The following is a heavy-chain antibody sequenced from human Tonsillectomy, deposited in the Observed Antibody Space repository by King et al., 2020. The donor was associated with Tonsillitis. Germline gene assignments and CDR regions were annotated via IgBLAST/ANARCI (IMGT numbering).Heavy chain of an antibody. CDR3: AKRAIPSSIRYYFDH. V-gene: IGHV3-23*04. D-gene: IGHD2-2*02. CDR2: ISGSGDTT. CDR1: GFTFRSYA. Sequence: VQLVESGGGLVQPGGSLRLSCAASGFTFRSYALSWVRQAPGKGLEWVSSISGSGDTTHYADSGKGRFTISRDNSKDTLYLQLNTLRAEDTAVYYCAKRAIPSSIRYYFDHWGQGTLVTVSS. J-gene: IGHJ4*02.